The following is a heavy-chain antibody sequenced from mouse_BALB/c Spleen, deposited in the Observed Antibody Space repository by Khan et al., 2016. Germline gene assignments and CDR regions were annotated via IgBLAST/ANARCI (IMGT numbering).Heavy chain of an antibody. Sequence: EVALVESGGGLVKPGGSLKLSCAASGFTFSSYAMSWVRQTPEERLEWVASISSGGSSFYHDILKARFTISRDYARNLLYVQVSCLMSEDTAMYFCATDVYYCDYWGQGTTITVSS. CDR1: GFTFSSYA. V-gene: IGHV5-6-5*01. J-gene: IGHJ2*01. CDR3: ATDVYYCDY. D-gene: IGHD2-3*01. CDR2: ISSGGSS.